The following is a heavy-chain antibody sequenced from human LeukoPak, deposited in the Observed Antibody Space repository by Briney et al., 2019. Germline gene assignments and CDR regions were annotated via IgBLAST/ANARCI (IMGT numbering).Heavy chain of an antibody. Sequence: ASVKVSCKASGYTFTGYYMHWVRQAPGQGLEWMGRINPNSGGTNYAQKFQGSVTMTRDTSISTAYMELSRLRSDDTAVYYCARDRLAGNNWFDPWGQGTLVTVSS. D-gene: IGHD6-19*01. V-gene: IGHV1-2*06. CDR3: ARDRLAGNNWFDP. J-gene: IGHJ5*02. CDR2: INPNSGGT. CDR1: GYTFTGYY.